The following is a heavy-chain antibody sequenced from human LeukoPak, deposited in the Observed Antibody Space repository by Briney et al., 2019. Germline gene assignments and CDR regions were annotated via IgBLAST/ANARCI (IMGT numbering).Heavy chain of an antibody. CDR3: ARVLRFCDPFDA. CDR1: GYNFPNSC. CDR2: IDSGDSYT. D-gene: IGHD3-3*01. Sequence: GQSLQISSKGSGYNFPNSCINWVRQMPGKGLEWMGRIDSGDSYTNYSPSFEGHVTISVDKSISTAYLQWSSLRASDTAIYYCARVLRFCDPFDAWGHGTLVTVSS. V-gene: IGHV5-10-1*01. J-gene: IGHJ5*01.